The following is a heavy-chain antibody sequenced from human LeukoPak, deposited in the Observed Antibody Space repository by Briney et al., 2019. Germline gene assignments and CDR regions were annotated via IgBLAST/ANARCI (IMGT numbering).Heavy chain of an antibody. V-gene: IGHV1-2*02. CDR1: GYTFTGYY. J-gene: IGHJ4*02. Sequence: ASVKVSCKASGYTFTGYYMHWVRQGPGQGLEWMVWIKPNSGGTNYAQKFQGRVTMTRDTSITTAYMEMSRLRSDDTALYYCARSPHILTGENFDYWGQGTLVTVSS. CDR3: ARSPHILTGENFDY. CDR2: IKPNSGGT. D-gene: IGHD3-9*01.